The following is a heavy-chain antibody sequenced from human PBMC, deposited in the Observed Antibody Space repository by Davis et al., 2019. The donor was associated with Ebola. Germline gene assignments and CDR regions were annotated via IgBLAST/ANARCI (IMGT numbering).Heavy chain of an antibody. CDR2: IYYNGRT. V-gene: IGHV4-39*07. CDR1: GGSISSGTYY. J-gene: IGHJ2*01. Sequence: SETLSLTCSVSGGSISSGTYYWGWVRQPPGKGLEWIGSIYYNGRTYYSSSLEGRVTILLDTSKNQFSLKLRSVTAADTAVYFCARLSGLFSSSSGALYFDVWGRGTLVSVSS. D-gene: IGHD6-6*01. CDR3: ARLSGLFSSSSGALYFDV.